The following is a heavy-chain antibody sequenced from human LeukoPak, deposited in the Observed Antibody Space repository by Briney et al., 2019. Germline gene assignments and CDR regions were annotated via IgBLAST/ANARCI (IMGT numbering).Heavy chain of an antibody. J-gene: IGHJ4*02. CDR1: GFTFSSYA. Sequence: GGSLRLSCAASGFTFSSYAMSWVRQAPGKGLERVSAISGSGGSTYYADSVKGRFTISRDNSKNTLYLQMNSLRAEDTAVYYCAKDDLYYYDSSGYQPSFDYWGQGTLVTVSS. CDR2: ISGSGGST. V-gene: IGHV3-23*01. CDR3: AKDDLYYYDSSGYQPSFDY. D-gene: IGHD3-22*01.